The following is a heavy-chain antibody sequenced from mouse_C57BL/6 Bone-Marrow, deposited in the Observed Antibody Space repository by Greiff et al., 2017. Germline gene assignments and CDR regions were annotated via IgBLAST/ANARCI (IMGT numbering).Heavy chain of an antibody. V-gene: IGHV1-76*01. CDR3: ARRVTTVVHWYFDV. CDR1: GYTFTDYY. J-gene: IGHJ1*03. D-gene: IGHD1-1*01. CDR2: IYPGSGNT. Sequence: QVQLKESGAELVRPGASVKLSCKASGYTFTDYYINWVKQRPGQGLEWIARIYPGSGNTYYNEKFKGKATLTAAKSSSTAYMQLSSLASEVSSVYFCARRVTTVVHWYFDVWGTGTTVTVSS.